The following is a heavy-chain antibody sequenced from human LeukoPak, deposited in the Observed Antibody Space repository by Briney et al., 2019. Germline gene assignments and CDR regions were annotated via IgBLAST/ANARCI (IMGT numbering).Heavy chain of an antibody. J-gene: IGHJ2*01. CDR2: ISGSGGST. Sequence: PGGSLRLSCAASGFIFSSYAMSWVRQAPGKGMEWVSSISGSGGSTYYADSVKGRFTICRDNSKNTLYLQMNSLRAEDTAVYYCAKTMVVVVISSWYFDLWGRGTLVTVSS. CDR3: AKTMVVVVISSWYFDL. CDR1: GFIFSSYA. D-gene: IGHD3-22*01. V-gene: IGHV3-23*01.